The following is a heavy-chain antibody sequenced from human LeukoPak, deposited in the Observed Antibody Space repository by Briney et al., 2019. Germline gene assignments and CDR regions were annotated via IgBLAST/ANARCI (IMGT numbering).Heavy chain of an antibody. J-gene: IGHJ4*02. Sequence: ASVKVSCKASGDTFTGYYVHWVRQAPGQGLEWMGWIDPNGGDTNFAQKFQDRVTMIGDTSISTTYMELSRLRSDDTAVYYCARAPPYCSSGRRYPDFWGQGTLVTVSS. D-gene: IGHD2-2*01. V-gene: IGHV1-2*02. CDR1: GDTFTGYY. CDR3: ARAPPYCSSGRRYPDF. CDR2: IDPNGGDT.